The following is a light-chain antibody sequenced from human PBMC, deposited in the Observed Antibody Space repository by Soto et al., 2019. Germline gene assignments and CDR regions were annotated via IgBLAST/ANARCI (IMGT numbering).Light chain of an antibody. Sequence: EIVLTQSPATLSLSPGERATLSCRASQSVSRYLAWYQQKPGQAPRLLISDASNRATGIPARFSGSGSGTGFTRTISSLEPEDLAVYYCQQRNNWPLTFGQGTKLEIK. J-gene: IGKJ2*01. CDR2: DAS. CDR1: QSVSRY. CDR3: QQRNNWPLT. V-gene: IGKV3-11*01.